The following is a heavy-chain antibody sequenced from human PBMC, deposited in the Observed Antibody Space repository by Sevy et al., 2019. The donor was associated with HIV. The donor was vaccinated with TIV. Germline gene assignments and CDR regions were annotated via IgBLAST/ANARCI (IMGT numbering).Heavy chain of an antibody. Sequence: GGSLRLSCAASGLTFSRHWMTWVRQAPGKGLEWVANINQDGSEEFDVDSVKGRFTISRDNAKNSLHLQMITLRVEDTAMYYCASDYSWGQGTLVTVSS. J-gene: IGHJ4*02. CDR1: GLTFSRHW. V-gene: IGHV3-7*01. CDR3: ASDYS. CDR2: INQDGSEE.